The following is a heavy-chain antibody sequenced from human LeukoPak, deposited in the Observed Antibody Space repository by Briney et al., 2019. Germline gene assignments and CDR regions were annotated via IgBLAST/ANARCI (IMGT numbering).Heavy chain of an antibody. J-gene: IGHJ4*02. CDR2: IWYDGSDK. Sequence: GGSLRLSCAASGLTFSSHGMHWVRQAPGKGLEWVAVIWYDGSDKYYADSVKGRFTISRDNSKSTLYLQMTSLRADDTAVYYCARDRVLHYFDYWGQGALVTVSS. CDR1: GLTFSSHG. CDR3: ARDRVLHYFDY. D-gene: IGHD3-16*01. V-gene: IGHV3-33*01.